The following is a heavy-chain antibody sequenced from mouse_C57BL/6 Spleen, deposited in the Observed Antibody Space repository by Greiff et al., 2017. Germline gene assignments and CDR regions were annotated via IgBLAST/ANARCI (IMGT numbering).Heavy chain of an antibody. CDR1: GFTFSSYA. CDR3: ARDQIVHYAMDY. CDR2: ISDGGSYT. J-gene: IGHJ4*01. V-gene: IGHV5-4*01. D-gene: IGHD2-5*01. Sequence: EVKVVESGGGLVKPGGSLKLSCAASGFTFSSYAMSWVRQTPEKRLAWVATISDGGSYTYYPDNVKGRFTISRDKAKNNLYRQMSHRTAEDTAMDYCARDQIVHYAMDYGGQGTSVTVSS.